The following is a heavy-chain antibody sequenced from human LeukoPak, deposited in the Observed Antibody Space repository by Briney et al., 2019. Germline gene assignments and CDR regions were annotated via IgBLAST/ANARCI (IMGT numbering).Heavy chain of an antibody. D-gene: IGHD3-22*01. Sequence: GGSLRLSCEASGFTLSSYWMHWVRQAPGKGLVWVSRINNDGSTEHYADSVKGRFTISRDNAENTLYLQMNSLRAEDTAVYYCARGPETYYYDSSAYYWGQGTLVTV. CDR2: INNDGSTE. J-gene: IGHJ4*02. V-gene: IGHV3-74*01. CDR1: GFTLSSYW. CDR3: ARGPETYYYDSSAYY.